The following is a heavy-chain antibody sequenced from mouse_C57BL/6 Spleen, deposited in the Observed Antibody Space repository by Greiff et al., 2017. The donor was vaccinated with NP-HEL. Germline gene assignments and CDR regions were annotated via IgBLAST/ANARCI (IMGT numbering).Heavy chain of an antibody. J-gene: IGHJ4*01. CDR2: INPSSGYT. CDR3: AREGLGYYSNLYAMDY. CDR1: GYTFTSYT. D-gene: IGHD2-5*01. Sequence: QVQLKQSGAELARPGASVKMSCKASGYTFTSYTMHWVKQRPGQGLEWIGYINPSSGYTKYNQKFKDKATSTADKSSSTAYMQLSSLTSEDSAVYYCAREGLGYYSNLYAMDYWGQGTSVTVSS. V-gene: IGHV1-4*01.